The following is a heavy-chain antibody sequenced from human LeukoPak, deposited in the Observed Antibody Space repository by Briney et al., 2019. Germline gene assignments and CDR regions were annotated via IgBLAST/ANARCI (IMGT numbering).Heavy chain of an antibody. V-gene: IGHV3-20*04. D-gene: IGHD2-21*02. CDR2: INWNGGST. CDR3: ARNEQAHCGGDCYQHWFDP. J-gene: IGHJ5*02. CDR1: GFTFDDYG. Sequence: PGGSLRLSCAASGFTFDDYGMSWVRQAPGKGLEWVSGINWNGGSTGYADSVKGRFTISRDNAKNSLYLQMNSLRAEDTAVYYCARNEQAHCGGDCYQHWFDPWGQGTLVTVSS.